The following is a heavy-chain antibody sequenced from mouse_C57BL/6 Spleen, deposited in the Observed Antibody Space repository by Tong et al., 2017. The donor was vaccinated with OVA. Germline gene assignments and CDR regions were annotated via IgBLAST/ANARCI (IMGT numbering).Heavy chain of an antibody. CDR3: ARLPSGTGAWFAY. CDR1: GYTFSSYW. Sequence: VQLQQSGAELMKPGASVKISCKATGYTFSSYWIEWVKQRPGHGLEWIGEILPGSGSTNYNEKFKGKATFTADTSSNTAYMQLSSLTSEDADVYYCARLPSGTGAWFAYWGQGTLVTVSA. D-gene: IGHD4-1*01. CDR2: ILPGSGST. V-gene: IGHV1-9*01. J-gene: IGHJ3*01.